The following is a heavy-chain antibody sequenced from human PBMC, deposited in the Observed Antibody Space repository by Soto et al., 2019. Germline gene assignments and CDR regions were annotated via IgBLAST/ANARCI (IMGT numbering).Heavy chain of an antibody. CDR1: GGSISSTIYS. CDR3: AGLITMGRGVNYYFDY. J-gene: IGHJ4*02. D-gene: IGHD3-10*01. Sequence: SENLYLTSTVSGGSISSTIYSWGWKRKTPGKGLEWIGSIYYSRSTYYKQSLKSRVTISVDTSKNQFYLKLSSVAAADTSVYYCAGLITMGRGVNYYFDYWGQGTLVTVSS. CDR2: IYYSRST. V-gene: IGHV4-39*01.